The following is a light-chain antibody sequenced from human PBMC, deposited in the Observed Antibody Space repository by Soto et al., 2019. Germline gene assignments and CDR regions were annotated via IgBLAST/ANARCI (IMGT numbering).Light chain of an antibody. J-gene: IGLJ2*01. Sequence: QSALTQPASVSGSPGQSVTISCTGSSSDIGGYRYVSWYQQRPGKAPKLIIYDVNYRPSGVSNRFSGSKSGSTASLTISGLQPEDEADYYCTSYTSDSSLIFGGGTKLTVL. V-gene: IGLV2-14*03. CDR3: TSYTSDSSLI. CDR1: SSDIGGYRY. CDR2: DVN.